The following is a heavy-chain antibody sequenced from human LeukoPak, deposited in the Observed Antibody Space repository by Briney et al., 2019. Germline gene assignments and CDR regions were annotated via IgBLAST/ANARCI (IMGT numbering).Heavy chain of an antibody. CDR3: ARDSSPCSGGSCYSNWFDP. CDR1: DFALRKYN. D-gene: IGHD2-15*01. V-gene: IGHV3-30*04. CDR2: ILYDGSNY. Sequence: PGGSLRLSCTASDFALRKYNIHWVRQAPGQGLEWVALILYDGSNYYDADSVRGRFSISRDNSKNTLYLQMNSLRSEDTAVYYCARDSSPCSGGSCYSNWFDPWGQGTLVTVSS. J-gene: IGHJ5*02.